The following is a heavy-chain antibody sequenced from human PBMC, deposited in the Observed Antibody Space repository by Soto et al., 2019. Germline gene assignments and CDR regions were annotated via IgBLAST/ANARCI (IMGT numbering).Heavy chain of an antibody. V-gene: IGHV3-23*01. CDR3: AKDQGSSWYEIDY. D-gene: IGHD6-13*01. CDR1: GFTSSNYA. CDR2: ISGSGGST. Sequence: EVQLLESGGGLVQPGGSLRLSCAASGFTSSNYAVTWVRQAPGKGLEWVSTISGSGGSTYYADSVKGRFTISRDNSKNTLDLQMNSLRAEDTAVYYCAKDQGSSWYEIDYWGQGTLVTVSS. J-gene: IGHJ4*02.